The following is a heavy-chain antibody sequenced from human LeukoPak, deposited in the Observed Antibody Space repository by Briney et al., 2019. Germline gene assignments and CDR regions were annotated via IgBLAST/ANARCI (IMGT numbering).Heavy chain of an antibody. CDR3: AKDPVVEGREQHPV. J-gene: IGHJ4*02. CDR2: ISYDGSNK. CDR1: GFTFSSYG. D-gene: IGHD6-13*01. V-gene: IGHV3-30*18. Sequence: GRSLRLSCAASGFTFSSYGMHWVRQAPGKGLEWVAVISYDGSNKYYADSVKGRFTISRDNSKNTLYLQMNSLRAEDTAVYYCAKDPVVEGREQHPVWGQGTLVTVSS.